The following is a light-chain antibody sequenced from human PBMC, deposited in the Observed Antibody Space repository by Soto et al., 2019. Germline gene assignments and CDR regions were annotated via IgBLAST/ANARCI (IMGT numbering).Light chain of an antibody. CDR2: GAS. CDR1: QSVTSDY. CDR3: QQYGSSGT. V-gene: IGKV3-20*01. J-gene: IGKJ1*01. Sequence: VVVTQSPGTLSLSPGERATLSCRASQSVTSDYLAWYQQKPGQSPRLLMSGASRRATGVPDRFSGSGSGTDFTLTISRLEPEDFAVYYCQQYGSSGTFGQRTKV.